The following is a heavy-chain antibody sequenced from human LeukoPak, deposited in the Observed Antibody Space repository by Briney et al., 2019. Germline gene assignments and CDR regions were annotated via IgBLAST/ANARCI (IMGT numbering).Heavy chain of an antibody. CDR2: IYHSGST. CDR3: ARSEGYCSSTSCSYYFDY. V-gene: IGHV4-4*02. J-gene: IGHJ4*02. CDR1: GGSISSSNW. Sequence: TSGTLSLTCAVSGGSISSSNWWSWVRQPPGKGLEWIGEIYHSGSTNYNPSLKGRVTISVDKSKNQFSLKLSSVTAADTAVYYCARSEGYCSSTSCSYYFDYWGQGTLVTVSS. D-gene: IGHD2-2*01.